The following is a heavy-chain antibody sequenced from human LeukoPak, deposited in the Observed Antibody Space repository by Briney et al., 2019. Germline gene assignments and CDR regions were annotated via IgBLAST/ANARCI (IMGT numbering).Heavy chain of an antibody. CDR1: GGSISSSSYY. D-gene: IGHD3-22*01. Sequence: PSETLSLTCTVSGGSISSSSYYWSWIRQPPGKGLEWIGEINHSGSTNYNPSLKSRVTISVDTSKNQFSLKLSSVTAADTAVYYCARGRSGVYYYDSSGYYDYWGQGTLVTVSS. CDR3: ARGRSGVYYYDSSGYYDY. J-gene: IGHJ4*02. V-gene: IGHV4-39*07. CDR2: INHSGST.